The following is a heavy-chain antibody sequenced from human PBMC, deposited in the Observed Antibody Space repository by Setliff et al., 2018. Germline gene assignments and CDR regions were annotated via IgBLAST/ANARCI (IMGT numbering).Heavy chain of an antibody. V-gene: IGHV3-9*03. J-gene: IGHJ4*02. D-gene: IGHD2-2*01. CDR3: AKGYCSSTSYYVDY. Sequence: PGGSLRLSCAASGFTFDDYVMHWVRQAPGKGLEWVSGISWDSGIVAYADSVKGRFTISRDNAKNSLYLQMNSLRAEDMALYYCAKGYCSSTSYYVDYWGQGTLVTVSS. CDR1: GFTFDDYV. CDR2: ISWDSGIV.